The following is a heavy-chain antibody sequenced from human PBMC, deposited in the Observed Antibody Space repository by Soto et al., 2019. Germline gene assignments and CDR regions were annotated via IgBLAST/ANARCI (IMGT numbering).Heavy chain of an antibody. V-gene: IGHV3-23*01. J-gene: IGHJ4*02. CDR2: SIGGGDTT. D-gene: IGHD3-10*01. CDR1: GFTFSTYA. Sequence: GGSLRLSCVASGFTFSTYAMSWVRQAPGKGLEWVLASIGGGDTTYYANSVKGRFTISRDNSKNMLFLQMNSLRVEDTAVYYCAKDSTTYYGYFHYWGQGTRVTVSS. CDR3: AKDSTTYYGYFHY.